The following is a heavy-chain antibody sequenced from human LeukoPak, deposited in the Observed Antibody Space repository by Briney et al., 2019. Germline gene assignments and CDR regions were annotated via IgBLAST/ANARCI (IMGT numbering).Heavy chain of an antibody. Sequence: ASVKASCKASGGTFSSYAISWVRQAPGQGLEWMGGIIPIFGTANYAQKFQGRVTITADESTSTAYMELSSLRSEDTAVYYCARVISGYLYYFDYWGQGTLVTVSS. CDR1: GGTFSSYA. V-gene: IGHV1-69*13. D-gene: IGHD3-22*01. CDR2: IIPIFGTA. CDR3: ARVISGYLYYFDY. J-gene: IGHJ4*02.